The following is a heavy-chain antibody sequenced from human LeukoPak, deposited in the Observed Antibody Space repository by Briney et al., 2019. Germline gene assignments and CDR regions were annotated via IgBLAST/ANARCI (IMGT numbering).Heavy chain of an antibody. D-gene: IGHD2-2*01. CDR3: AKHHCSSTSCYGSGMDV. CDR1: GIAFSSYW. CDR2: INQDGSQK. V-gene: IGHV3-7*03. Sequence: PGGSLRLSCAASGIAFSSYWMAWVRQAPGRGLEWVANINQDGSQKYYVDSVRGRFTISRDNSKNTLYLQMNSLRAEDTAVYYCAKHHCSSTSCYGSGMDVWGQGTTVTASS. J-gene: IGHJ6*02.